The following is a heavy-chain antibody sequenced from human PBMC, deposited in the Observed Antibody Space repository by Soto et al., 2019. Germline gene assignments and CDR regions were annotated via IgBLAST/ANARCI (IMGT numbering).Heavy chain of an antibody. CDR1: GFTFSNYW. Sequence: GGSLRLSCAASGFTFSNYWMTWVRQAPGKGLEWVANIKQDGSAKYYVDSVKGRFTISRDNAKNSLFLQMNSLRAEDTAVYYCARDDLGILATLLVYSGQRTHVTGSS. CDR2: IKQDGSAK. CDR3: ARDDLGILATLLVY. J-gene: IGHJ4*02. V-gene: IGHV3-7*05. D-gene: IGHD5-12*01.